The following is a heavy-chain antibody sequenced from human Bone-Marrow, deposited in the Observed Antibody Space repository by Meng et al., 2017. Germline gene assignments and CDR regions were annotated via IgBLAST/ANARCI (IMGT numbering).Heavy chain of an antibody. CDR3: ATGAAAADH. J-gene: IGHJ4*02. Sequence: VQLVESGGGVVQPGRALRLSFAASGLSFTDAWMSWVRQAPGKGLEWVGRIKRNSDGGTIDYAAPVKGRFTISRDDSKNTLYLQMDSLITEDTAVYFCATGAAAADHWGQGTLVTVSS. CDR1: GLSFTDAW. CDR2: IKRNSDGGTI. V-gene: IGHV3-15*01. D-gene: IGHD6-13*01.